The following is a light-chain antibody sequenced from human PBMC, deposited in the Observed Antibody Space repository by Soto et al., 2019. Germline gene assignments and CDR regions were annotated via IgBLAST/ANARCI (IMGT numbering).Light chain of an antibody. CDR3: CSYAGGYTHAV. V-gene: IGLV2-11*01. Sequence: QSVLTQPRSVSGPPGQSVSISCSGTSSDVGTYNYVSWYQQHPGKAPKLMIYDVSKRPSGVHDRFSGSKSGNTASLTISGLQAEDEADYYCCSYAGGYTHAVFGGGTKLTVL. CDR2: DVS. J-gene: IGLJ2*01. CDR1: SSDVGTYNY.